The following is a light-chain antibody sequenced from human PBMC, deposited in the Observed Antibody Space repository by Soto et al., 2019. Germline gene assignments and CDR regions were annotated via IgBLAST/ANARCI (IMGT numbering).Light chain of an antibody. CDR2: AAS. J-gene: IGKJ4*01. CDR3: QQNYSTPLA. V-gene: IGKV1-39*01. CDR1: QSIGRR. Sequence: GDRVTITCRASQSIGRRLAWYQQKPGKAPNLLIYAASTLESGVPSRFSGSGSGTDFTLTISSLQLEDFATYYCQQNYSTPLAFGGGTKVDIK.